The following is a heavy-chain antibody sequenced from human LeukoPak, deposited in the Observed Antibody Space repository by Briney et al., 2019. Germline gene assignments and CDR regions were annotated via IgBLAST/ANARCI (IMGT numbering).Heavy chain of an antibody. Sequence: SVKVSCKASGGTFSSYAISWVRQAPGQGLEWMGGVISIFGTANYAQKFQGRVTITTDESTSTAYMELSSLRSEDTAVYYCASSGYCSSTSCLYNWFDPWGQGTLVTVSS. CDR3: ASSGYCSSTSCLYNWFDP. D-gene: IGHD2-2*01. CDR1: GGTFSSYA. CDR2: VISIFGTA. J-gene: IGHJ5*02. V-gene: IGHV1-69*05.